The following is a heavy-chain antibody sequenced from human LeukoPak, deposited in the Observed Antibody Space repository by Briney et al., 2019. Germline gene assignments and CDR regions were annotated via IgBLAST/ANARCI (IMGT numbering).Heavy chain of an antibody. Sequence: GGSLRLSCAASGFTFSSYWMHWVRQPPGKGLVWVSRIDTDGSSATYADSVKGRFTISRDNAENTVYLQMSSLRVEDTGVYYCASALTTVTPHFHCWGQGTLVTVPS. J-gene: IGHJ4*02. CDR3: ASALTTVTPHFHC. D-gene: IGHD4-17*01. V-gene: IGHV3-74*01. CDR1: GFTFSSYW. CDR2: IDTDGSSA.